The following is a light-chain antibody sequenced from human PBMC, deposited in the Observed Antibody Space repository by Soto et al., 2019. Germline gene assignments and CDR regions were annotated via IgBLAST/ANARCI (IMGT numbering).Light chain of an antibody. J-gene: IGKJ4*01. CDR1: QSVGSN. CDR2: GVS. CDR3: QQYNNWPFT. Sequence: EIVMTQSPATLSVSPGERATLSCRASQSVGSNLAWYHQKPGQAPRLLIYGVSTRATGIPDRFSGSGSGTEFTLTISSLQSEDFAVYYCQQYNNWPFTFGGGTKVGIK. V-gene: IGKV3-15*01.